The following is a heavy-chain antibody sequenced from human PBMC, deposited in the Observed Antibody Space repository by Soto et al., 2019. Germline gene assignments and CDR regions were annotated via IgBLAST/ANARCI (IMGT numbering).Heavy chain of an antibody. D-gene: IGHD1-26*01. CDR2: IYSRGSA. CDR3: ATIVGAKDY. J-gene: IGHJ4*02. Sequence: SENPSPNCTVSGGPLYTYPWARLRPPAGKGLEWIGHIYSRGSAKYNPSHKSRVSISVDTCENQFSLKLNSVTAADTAVYYCATIVGAKDYWGQGALVT. CDR1: GGPLYTYP. V-gene: IGHV4-4*07.